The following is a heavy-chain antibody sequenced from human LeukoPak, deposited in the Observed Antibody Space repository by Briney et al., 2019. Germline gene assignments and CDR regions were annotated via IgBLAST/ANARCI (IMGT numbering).Heavy chain of an antibody. CDR3: ASLWELLNAFDI. CDR1: GFTLSTYA. D-gene: IGHD1-26*01. J-gene: IGHJ3*02. Sequence: GGSLRLSCAASGFTLSTYAMHWVRQAPGKGLEWVAVISYGGSKKYYADSVKGRVSISRDKSKNKLYLQMNSLRAEDTAVYYCASLWELLNAFDIWGQGTMVTVSS. CDR2: ISYGGSKK. V-gene: IGHV3-30-3*01.